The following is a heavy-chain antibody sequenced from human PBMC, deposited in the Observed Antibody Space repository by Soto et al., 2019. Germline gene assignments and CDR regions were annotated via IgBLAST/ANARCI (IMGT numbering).Heavy chain of an antibody. CDR2: IIPIFGTA. Sequence: SVKVSCKASGGTFSSYAISWVGQAPGQGLEWMGGIIPIFGTANYAQKFQGRVTITADESTSTAYMELSSLRSEDTAVYYCARGPLGYYDSSGYSHAVFDYWGQGTLVTVSS. CDR1: GGTFSSYA. CDR3: ARGPLGYYDSSGYSHAVFDY. J-gene: IGHJ4*02. D-gene: IGHD3-22*01. V-gene: IGHV1-69*13.